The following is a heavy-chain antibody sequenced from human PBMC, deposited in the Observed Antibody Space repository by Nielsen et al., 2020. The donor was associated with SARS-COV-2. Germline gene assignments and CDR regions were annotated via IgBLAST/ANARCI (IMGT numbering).Heavy chain of an antibody. D-gene: IGHD1-7*01. CDR1: GYTFTTHG. Sequence: ASVKVSCKASGYTFTTHGISWVRQAPGQGLEWMGWISGYNGKTNYAQKFQGRVTMTTDTSTTTAYMELRSLRSDDTAVYYCAIGYTGTTYYYYGMDVWGQGTTVTVSS. J-gene: IGHJ6*02. CDR2: ISGYNGKT. V-gene: IGHV1-18*01. CDR3: AIGYTGTTYYYYGMDV.